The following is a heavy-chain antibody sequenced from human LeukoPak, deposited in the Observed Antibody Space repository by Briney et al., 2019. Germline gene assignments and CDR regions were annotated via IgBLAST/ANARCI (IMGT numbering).Heavy chain of an antibody. J-gene: IGHJ4*02. D-gene: IGHD6-6*01. V-gene: IGHV3-30*02. CDR3: AKNYSSSLRGGFDY. CDR2: IRYDGNNK. CDR1: GFTFSSYG. Sequence: GGSLRLSCAASGFTFSSYGMHWVRQAPGKGLEWGKFIRYDGNNKYYADSVKGRFTISRDNSKNTLYLQMNRLRAEDTAVYYCAKNYSSSLRGGFDYWGQGPLVPVSS.